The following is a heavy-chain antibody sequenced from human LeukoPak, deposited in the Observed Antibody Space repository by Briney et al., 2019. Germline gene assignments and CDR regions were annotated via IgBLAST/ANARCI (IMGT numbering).Heavy chain of an antibody. V-gene: IGHV1-2*02. Sequence: GASVKVSCKASGYTFTGYYMHWVRQAPGQGLEWMGWINPNSGGTNYAQKFQGRVTMTRDTSISTAYMELSRLRSDDTAVYYCATLGKAFTAVFDYWGQEPWSPSPQ. CDR2: INPNSGGT. D-gene: IGHD3-3*02. CDR3: ATLGKAFTAVFDY. CDR1: GYTFTGYY. J-gene: IGHJ4*01.